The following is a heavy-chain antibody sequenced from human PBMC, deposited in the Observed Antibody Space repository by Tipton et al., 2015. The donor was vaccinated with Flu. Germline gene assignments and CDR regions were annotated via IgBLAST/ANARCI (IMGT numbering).Heavy chain of an antibody. CDR3: AKVGHYYDSSGYYSGKEGYFDY. J-gene: IGHJ4*02. D-gene: IGHD3-22*01. Sequence: SLRLSCAASGFTFDDYAMHWVRQAPGKGLEWVSGISWNSGGIGYADSVKGRFTISRDNAKNSLYLQMNSLRAEDTALYYCAKVGHYYDSSGYYSGKEGYFDYWGQGTLVTVSS. V-gene: IGHV3-9*01. CDR1: GFTFDDYA. CDR2: ISWNSGGI.